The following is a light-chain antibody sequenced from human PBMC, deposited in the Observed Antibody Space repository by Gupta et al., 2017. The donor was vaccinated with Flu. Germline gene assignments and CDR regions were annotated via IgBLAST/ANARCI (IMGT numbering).Light chain of an antibody. J-gene: IGKJ4*01. Sequence: EIVLQPSPATLSVSPGERATLSCRASQSVSSNLAWYQQKPGQAPRLLIYGASTRATGIPARFSGSGSGTEFTLTISSLQSEDFAVYYCQQYNNWPPCTFGEGTKVEIK. CDR3: QQYNNWPPCT. CDR2: GAS. V-gene: IGKV3-15*01. CDR1: QSVSSN.